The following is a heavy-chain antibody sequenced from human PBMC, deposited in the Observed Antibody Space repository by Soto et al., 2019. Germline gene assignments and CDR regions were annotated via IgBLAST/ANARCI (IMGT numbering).Heavy chain of an antibody. V-gene: IGHV3-23*01. CDR1: GFTFSSYA. D-gene: IGHD5-12*01. CDR2: ISDSGDNT. J-gene: IGHJ4*02. CDR3: AKSDTGYDYFDY. Sequence: VGSLRLSCAASGFTFSSYAMSWVRQTPGKGLMWVSAISDSGDNTFYADSVKGRFTISRDNSKNTLYLQMNSLRAEDTAVYYCAKSDTGYDYFDYWGQGTLVTVSS.